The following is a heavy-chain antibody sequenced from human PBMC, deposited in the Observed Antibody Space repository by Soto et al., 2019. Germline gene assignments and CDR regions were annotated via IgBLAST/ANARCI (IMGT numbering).Heavy chain of an antibody. CDR1: GFSLSTSGVG. Sequence: QITLKESGPTLVKPTQTLTLTCTFSGFSLSTSGVGVVWLRQPPGKALEWLALVYWDDDKRHSPSLKSRLTITQDTSKNQVVLTMNNMDHVDTATYYCAHSSSRWPLGYWGQGALVTVSS. CDR2: VYWDDDK. V-gene: IGHV2-5*02. CDR3: AHSSSRWPLGY. D-gene: IGHD4-17*01. J-gene: IGHJ4*02.